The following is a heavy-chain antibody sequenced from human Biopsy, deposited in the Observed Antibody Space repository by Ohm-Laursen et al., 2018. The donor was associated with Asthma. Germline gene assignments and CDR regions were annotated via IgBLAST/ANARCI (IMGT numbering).Heavy chain of an antibody. V-gene: IGHV1-69*13. CDR1: GDILSSFG. J-gene: IGHJ4*02. CDR2: VIPIYGTT. D-gene: IGHD1-26*01. CDR3: ARAGALIVGATMGY. Sequence: SVKVSCKAHGDILSSFGIKWVRKAPGQGLEWMGGVIPIYGTTHTAQKFQGRVTITADESTSTAYMELTSLRSEDTAVYYCARAGALIVGATMGYWGQGTLVTVSS.